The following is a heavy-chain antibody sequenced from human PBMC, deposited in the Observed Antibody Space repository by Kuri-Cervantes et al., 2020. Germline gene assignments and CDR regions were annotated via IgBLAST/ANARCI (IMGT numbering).Heavy chain of an antibody. V-gene: IGHV3-7*01. CDR2: IKQDGSEK. CDR3: ARERGIAVAVPFDY. J-gene: IGHJ4*02. Sequence: GGSLRLSCAASGFTFSRYWMNWVRQAPGKGLEWVANIKQDGSEKYYVDSVKGRFTISRDNAKNSLYLQMNSLRAEDTAVYYCARERGIAVAVPFDYWGQGTLVTVSS. CDR1: GFTFSRYW. D-gene: IGHD6-19*01.